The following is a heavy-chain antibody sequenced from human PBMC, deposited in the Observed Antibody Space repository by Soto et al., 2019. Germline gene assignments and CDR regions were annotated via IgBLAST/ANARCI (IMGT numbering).Heavy chain of an antibody. Sequence: ASVKVSCKASGYTFTGYYMHWVRQAPGQGLEWMGWINPISGVTIYAQKFQGWVTMTRDTSISTAYMELSRLRSDDTAVYYCARGDGALSYYYYYYMDVWGKGTTVTVSS. CDR2: INPISGVT. J-gene: IGHJ6*03. V-gene: IGHV1-2*04. CDR3: ARGDGALSYYYYYYMDV. D-gene: IGHD3-10*01. CDR1: GYTFTGYY.